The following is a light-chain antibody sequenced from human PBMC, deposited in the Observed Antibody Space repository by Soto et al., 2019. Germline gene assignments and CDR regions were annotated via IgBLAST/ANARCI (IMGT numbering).Light chain of an antibody. Sequence: SYELTQPPSVSVSPGHTVRITCSGDALPQKYAFWYQQKSGQAPVLVIYDDNKRPSGIPERFAGSSSGTVATLTISGAQVEDEADYHCSSTASSGNQRVFGRGTKLTVL. CDR2: DDN. J-gene: IGLJ3*02. V-gene: IGLV3-10*01. CDR1: ALPQKY. CDR3: SSTASSGNQRV.